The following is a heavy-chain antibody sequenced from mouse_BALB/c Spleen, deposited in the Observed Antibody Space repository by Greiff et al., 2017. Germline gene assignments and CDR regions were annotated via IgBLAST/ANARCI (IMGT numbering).Heavy chain of an antibody. J-gene: IGHJ1*01. D-gene: IGHD1-1*01. CDR2: ISSGGST. Sequence: EVKLMESGGGLVKPGGSLKLSCAASGFTFSSYAMSWVRQTPEKRLEWVASISSGGSTYYPDSVKGRFTISRDNARNILYLQMSSLRSEDTAMYYCARGGGSSFYWYFDVWGAGTTVTVSS. V-gene: IGHV5-6-5*01. CDR1: GFTFSSYA. CDR3: ARGGGSSFYWYFDV.